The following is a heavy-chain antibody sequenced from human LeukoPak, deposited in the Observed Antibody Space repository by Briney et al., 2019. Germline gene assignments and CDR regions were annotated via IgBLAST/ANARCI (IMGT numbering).Heavy chain of an antibody. CDR1: GGSISSSSYY. D-gene: IGHD2-15*01. CDR3: ARLGRRVDP. V-gene: IGHV4-39*07. CDR2: INHSGST. Sequence: SETLSLTCTVSGGSISSSSYYWGWIRQPPGKGLEWIGEINHSGSTNYNPSLKSRVTISVDTSKNQFSLKLSSVTAADTAVYCCARLGRRVDPWGQGTLVTVSS. J-gene: IGHJ5*02.